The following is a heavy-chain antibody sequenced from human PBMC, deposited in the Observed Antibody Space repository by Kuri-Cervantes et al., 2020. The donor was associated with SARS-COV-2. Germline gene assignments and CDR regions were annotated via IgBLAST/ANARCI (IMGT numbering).Heavy chain of an antibody. CDR3: ARELTNWGSGGSAYDAFDI. D-gene: IGHD7-27*01. CDR2: IYYSGST. V-gene: IGHV4-59*12. J-gene: IGHJ3*02. CDR1: GGSISSYY. Sequence: SETLSLTCTVSGGSISSYYWSWIRQPPGKGLEWIGYIYYSGSTNYNPPLKSRVTISVDTSKNQFSLKLSSVTAADTAVYYCARELTNWGSGGSAYDAFDIWGQGTMVTVSS.